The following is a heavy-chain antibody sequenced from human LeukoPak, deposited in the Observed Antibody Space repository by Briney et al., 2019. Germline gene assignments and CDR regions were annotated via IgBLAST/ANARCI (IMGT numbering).Heavy chain of an antibody. CDR2: INHSGST. Sequence: SETLSLTCAVYGGSFIGYYWSWIRQPPGKGLEWIGEINHSGSTNYNPSLKSRVTISVDTSKNQFSLKLSSVTAADTAVYYCGLRRVRGAYFQHWGQGTLVTVSS. J-gene: IGHJ1*01. CDR1: GGSFIGYY. CDR3: GLRRVRGAYFQH. D-gene: IGHD5-12*01. V-gene: IGHV4-34*01.